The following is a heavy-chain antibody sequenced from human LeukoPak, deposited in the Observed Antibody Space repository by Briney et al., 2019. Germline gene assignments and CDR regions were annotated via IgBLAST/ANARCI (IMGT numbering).Heavy chain of an antibody. D-gene: IGHD3-22*01. J-gene: IGHJ4*02. CDR1: GGSVSSYY. CDR2: IYNSGRT. Sequence: PSETLSLTCSVSGGSVSSYYWSWIRQSPGKGLEWIGYIYNSGRTNYNPSLKSRVTISVDTSKNQFSLKLSSVTAADTAVYYCASGGPHYYDTSGYYGIDYWGQGSLVTVSS. V-gene: IGHV4-59*02. CDR3: ASGGPHYYDTSGYYGIDY.